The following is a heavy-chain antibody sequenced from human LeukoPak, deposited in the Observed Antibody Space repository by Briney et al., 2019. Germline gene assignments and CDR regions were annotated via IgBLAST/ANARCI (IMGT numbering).Heavy chain of an antibody. D-gene: IGHD2-15*01. CDR3: ARAPRDCSGGSCYSVNWFDP. V-gene: IGHV4-59*01. Sequence: PSETLSLTCTVSGGYISSYYWSWIRQPPGKGLEWIGYIYYSGSTNYNPSLKSRVTISVDTSKNQFSLKLSSVTAADTAVYYCARAPRDCSGGSCYSVNWFDPWGQGTLVTVSS. CDR1: GGYISSYY. CDR2: IYYSGST. J-gene: IGHJ5*02.